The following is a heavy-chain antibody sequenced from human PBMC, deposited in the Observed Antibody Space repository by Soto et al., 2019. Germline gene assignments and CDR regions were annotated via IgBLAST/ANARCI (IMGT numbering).Heavy chain of an antibody. CDR2: VFYTGST. CDR3: ARGDYASGTFPIDY. Sequence: PLETLSLTCTVSGGSGINYYWSWIRQPPGKGLEWIGYVFYTGSTNYNPSLKSRVTMSVDTSKKQFSLNLNSVTAADTAVYYCARGDYASGTFPIDYWGQGKLVTVSS. CDR1: GGSGINYY. D-gene: IGHD3-10*01. J-gene: IGHJ4*02. V-gene: IGHV4-59*02.